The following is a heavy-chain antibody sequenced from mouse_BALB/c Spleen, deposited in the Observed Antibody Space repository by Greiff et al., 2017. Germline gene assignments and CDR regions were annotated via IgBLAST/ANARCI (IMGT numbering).Heavy chain of an antibody. Sequence: EVHLVESGGGLVQPGGSRKLSCAASGFTFSSFGMHWVRQAPEKGLEWVAYISSGSSTIYYADTVKGRFTISRDNPKNTLFLQMTSLRSEDTAMYYCARGGDYGSSLDYWGQGTTLTVSS. D-gene: IGHD1-1*01. J-gene: IGHJ2*01. CDR3: ARGGDYGSSLDY. V-gene: IGHV5-17*02. CDR2: ISSGSSTI. CDR1: GFTFSSFG.